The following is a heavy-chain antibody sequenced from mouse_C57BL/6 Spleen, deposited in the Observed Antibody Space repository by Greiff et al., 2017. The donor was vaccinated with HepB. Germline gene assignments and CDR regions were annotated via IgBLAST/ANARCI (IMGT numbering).Heavy chain of an antibody. CDR3: ARSGYGYDEDWYFDV. V-gene: IGHV1-53*01. D-gene: IGHD2-2*01. Sequence: VQLQQPGTELVKPGASVKLSCKASGYTFTSYWMHWVKQSPGQGLEWIGNINPSNGGTNYNEKFKSKATLTVDKSSSTAYMQLSSLTSEDSAVYYCARSGYGYDEDWYFDVWGTGTTVTVSS. CDR2: INPSNGGT. CDR1: GYTFTSYW. J-gene: IGHJ1*03.